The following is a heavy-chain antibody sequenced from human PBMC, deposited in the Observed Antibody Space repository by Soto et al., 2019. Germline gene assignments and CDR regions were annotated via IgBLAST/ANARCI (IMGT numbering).Heavy chain of an antibody. J-gene: IGHJ6*03. CDR2: ISSISSVI. V-gene: IGHV3-48*01. D-gene: IGHD7-27*01. CDR3: ARDLSWGSNWYYYMDV. CDR1: GFILSDCC. Sequence: EVQLVESGGGLVQPGGSLRLSCATSGFILSDCCMNWVRQAPGKGLEWVSYISSISSVIDYADSVKGRFTVSRDNARNSLYLQMNSLRAEDTAVYYCARDLSWGSNWYYYMDVWGKGTTVTVSS.